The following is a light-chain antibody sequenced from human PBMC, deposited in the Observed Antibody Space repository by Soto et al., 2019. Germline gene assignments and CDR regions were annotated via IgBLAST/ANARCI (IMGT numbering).Light chain of an antibody. CDR3: QRHDT. CDR2: DAS. J-gene: IGKJ2*01. V-gene: IGKV3-11*01. CDR1: QSVSSY. Sequence: EIVLTQSPATLSLSPGERATLSCRASQSVSSYLAWYQQKPGQAPRLLIYDASSRATGIPARFSGSGSGTDFTLTISSLEPEDFAVYYCQRHDTFGLGTKLEIK.